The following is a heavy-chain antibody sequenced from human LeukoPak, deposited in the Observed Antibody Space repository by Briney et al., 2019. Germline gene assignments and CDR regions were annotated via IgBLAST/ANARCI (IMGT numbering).Heavy chain of an antibody. Sequence: SETLSLTCTVSGGSFSTYYWSWIRQPPRKGLEWIGYIYYTGTTNYNPSLKSRVTISVDTSKNQFSLNLSSVTAADTAVYYCARAGANGIEAAGSLRYWGQGTMVTVSS. CDR2: IYYTGTT. V-gene: IGHV4-59*01. CDR1: GGSFSTYY. J-gene: IGHJ3*01. CDR3: ARAGANGIEAAGSLRY. D-gene: IGHD6-13*01.